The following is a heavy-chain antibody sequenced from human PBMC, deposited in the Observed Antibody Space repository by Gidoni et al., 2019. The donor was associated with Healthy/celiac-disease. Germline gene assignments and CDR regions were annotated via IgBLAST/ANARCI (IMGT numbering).Heavy chain of an antibody. D-gene: IGHD5-18*01. V-gene: IGHV4-59*01. Sequence: QVQLQESGPGLVKPSETLSLPCTVSGGSISSYYWSWIRQPPGKGLEWIGYIYYSGSTNYNPSLKSRVTISVDTSKNQFSLKLSSVTAADTAVYYCARDHGYSYGSDYYYYGMDVWGQGTTVTVSS. CDR2: IYYSGST. CDR1: GGSISSYY. CDR3: ARDHGYSYGSDYYYYGMDV. J-gene: IGHJ6*02.